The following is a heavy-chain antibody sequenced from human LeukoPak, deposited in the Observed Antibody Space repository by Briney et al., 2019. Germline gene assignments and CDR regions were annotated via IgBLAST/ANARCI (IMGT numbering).Heavy chain of an antibody. CDR2: ISGNGGAT. J-gene: IGHJ4*02. CDR1: GFAFSNCA. CDR3: ANAPFCTPSSCLPFDN. Sequence: GGSLRLSCAASGFAFSNCAMSWVRQAPGKGLEWVSSISGNGGATYYADSVRGRFTVSRDNSKNTLYLQMNSLRVEDTALYYCANAPFCTPSSCLPFDNWGQGTLVTVSS. D-gene: IGHD6-13*01. V-gene: IGHV3-23*01.